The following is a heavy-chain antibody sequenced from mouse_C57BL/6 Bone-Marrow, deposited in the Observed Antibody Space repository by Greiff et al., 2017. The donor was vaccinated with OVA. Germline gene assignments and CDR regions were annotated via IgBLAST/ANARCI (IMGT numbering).Heavy chain of an antibody. V-gene: IGHV1-19*01. CDR1: GYTFTDYY. CDR2: IYPYNGGT. Sequence: VQLQQSGPVLVKPGASVKMSCKASGYTFTDYYMNWVKQSHGKSLEWIGVIYPYNGGTSYNQKFKGKATLTVDKSSSTAYLELNSLTSEDSAVYCCARHYSSSYGYFDVWGTGTTDTVSS. CDR3: ARHYSSSYGYFDV. D-gene: IGHD1-1*01. J-gene: IGHJ1*03.